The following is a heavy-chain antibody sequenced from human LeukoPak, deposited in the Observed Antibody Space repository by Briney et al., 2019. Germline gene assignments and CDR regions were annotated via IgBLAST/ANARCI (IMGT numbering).Heavy chain of an antibody. CDR2: ISSSGSTI. CDR3: ARWASRGKGNYYYMDV. J-gene: IGHJ6*03. CDR1: GFTFSDYY. V-gene: IGHV3-11*01. Sequence: PGGSLRLSCAASGFTFSDYYMSWIRQAPGKGLEWVSYISSSGSTIYYADSVKGRFTISRDNAKNSLYLQMNSLRAEDTAVYYCARWASRGKGNYYYMDVWGKGTTVTISS.